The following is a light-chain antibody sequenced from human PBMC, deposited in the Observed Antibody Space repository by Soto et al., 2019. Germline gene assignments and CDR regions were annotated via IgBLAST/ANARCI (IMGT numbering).Light chain of an antibody. Sequence: DIQMTQSPSTLSVSVGDRVIITCRASQSIDSYLAWYQHKPGKAPKVLIYMASSLESGVPSRFSGSGSGTEFTLTISSLQPDDFATYYCQQYSYNSPWTFGQGTKVEIK. V-gene: IGKV1-5*03. CDR3: QQYSYNSPWT. CDR1: QSIDSY. J-gene: IGKJ1*01. CDR2: MAS.